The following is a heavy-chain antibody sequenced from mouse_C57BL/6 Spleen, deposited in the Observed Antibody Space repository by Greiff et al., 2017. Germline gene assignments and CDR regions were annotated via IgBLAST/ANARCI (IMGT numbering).Heavy chain of an antibody. CDR3: ASLRGGAMDY. J-gene: IGHJ4*01. CDR2: INYDGSST. CDR1: GFTFSDYY. V-gene: IGHV5-16*01. Sequence: EVKVVESEGGLVQPGSSMKLSCTASGFTFSDYYMAWVRQVPEKGLEWVANINYDGSSTYYLDSLKSRFIISRDNAKNILYLQMSSLKSEDTATYYCASLRGGAMDYWGQGTSVTVSS.